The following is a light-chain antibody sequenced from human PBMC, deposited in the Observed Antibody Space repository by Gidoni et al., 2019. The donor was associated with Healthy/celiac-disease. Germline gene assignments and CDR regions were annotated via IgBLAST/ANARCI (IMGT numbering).Light chain of an antibody. CDR1: QSVSSN. J-gene: IGKJ1*01. V-gene: IGKV3-15*01. CDR2: GAS. CDR3: QQYNNWWT. Sequence: PGERATLSCRASQSVSSNLAWYQQKPGQAPRLLIYGASTRATGIPARFSGSGSGTEFTLTISSLQSEDFAVYYCQQYNNWWTFGQGTKVEIK.